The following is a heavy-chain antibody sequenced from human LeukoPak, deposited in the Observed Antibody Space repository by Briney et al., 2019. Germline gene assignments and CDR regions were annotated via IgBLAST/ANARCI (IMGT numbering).Heavy chain of an antibody. Sequence: GGSLRLSCAASGFNLRNYWMSWVRQAPGKGLEWVANIKEDGSEKYYVDSLKGRFTISRDNAKNSLYLQMNSLRADDTAVYYCARDPLRRFDYWGQGTLVTVSS. V-gene: IGHV3-7*01. CDR3: ARDPLRRFDY. CDR2: IKEDGSEK. J-gene: IGHJ4*02. CDR1: GFNLRNYW.